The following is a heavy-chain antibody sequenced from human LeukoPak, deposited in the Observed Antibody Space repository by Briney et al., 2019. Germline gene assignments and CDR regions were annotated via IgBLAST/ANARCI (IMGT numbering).Heavy chain of an antibody. CDR3: TTGRFPPRY. CDR1: GFSFSDAW. Sequence: GGSLRLSCVVSGFSFSDAWMSWVRQAPGKGLEWIGRIRSKTDSETTEYAAPVKRRFSISRDDSKKTLYLQMNSQKTEDTAVYYCTTGRFPPRYWGQGTLVTVSS. J-gene: IGHJ4*02. CDR2: IRSKTDSETT. V-gene: IGHV3-15*01. D-gene: IGHD3-3*01.